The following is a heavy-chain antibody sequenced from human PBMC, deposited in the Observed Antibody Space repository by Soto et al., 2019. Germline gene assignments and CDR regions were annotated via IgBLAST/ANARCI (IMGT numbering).Heavy chain of an antibody. CDR1: GFTFSSYG. V-gene: IGHV3-33*01. CDR3: ARGPAAAGTDY. CDR2: IWYDGSNK. J-gene: IGHJ4*02. Sequence: QVQLVESGGGVVQPGRSLRLSCAASGFTFSSYGMHWVRQAPGKGLEWVAVIWYDGSNKYYADSVQGRFTISRDNSKNTLYLQMNSLRAEDTAVYYCARGPAAAGTDYWGQGTLVTVSS. D-gene: IGHD6-13*01.